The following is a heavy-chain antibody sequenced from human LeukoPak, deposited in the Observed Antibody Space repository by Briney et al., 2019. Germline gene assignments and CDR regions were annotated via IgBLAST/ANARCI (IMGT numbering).Heavy chain of an antibody. CDR1: GYTFTGYY. J-gene: IGHJ5*02. CDR3: ARDQTTVTTVRRYNWFDP. V-gene: IGHV1-2*02. D-gene: IGHD4-17*01. CDR2: INPNSGGT. Sequence: ASVKVSCKASGYTFTGYYMHWVRQAPGQGLEWMGWINPNSGGTNYAQKFQGRVTMTRDTSISTAYMELSRLRSDDTAVYYCARDQTTVTTVRRYNWFDPWGRGTLVTVSS.